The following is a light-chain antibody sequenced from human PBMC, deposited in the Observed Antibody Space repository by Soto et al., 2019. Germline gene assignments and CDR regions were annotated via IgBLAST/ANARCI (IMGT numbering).Light chain of an antibody. CDR1: QSISTW. V-gene: IGKV1-5*01. CDR2: DAS. J-gene: IGKJ1*01. CDR3: QQYIDVPRT. Sequence: DIQMTQSPSTLSASVGDSVTITCRASQSISTWLAWYQQKPGKAPKLLIYDASSLEGGVPSRFSGSGSGTEFTLTISGLQPDDFATYYCQQYIDVPRTFGQGTKVDIK.